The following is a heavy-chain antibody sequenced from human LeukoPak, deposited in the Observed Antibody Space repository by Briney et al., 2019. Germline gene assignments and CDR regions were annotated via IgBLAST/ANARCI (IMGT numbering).Heavy chain of an antibody. J-gene: IGHJ4*02. D-gene: IGHD5-24*01. CDR1: GFPYSSYN. V-gene: IGHV3-21*01. Sequence: GGSLRLSCSACGFPYSSYNMNCLRPAPGKALKQVSSISTSSSYIYYANSVKSRFTICRDNAKNSLYLQMNSLRAEDTAVYYCARGRWSFDYWGQGTLVTVSS. CDR2: ISTSSSYI. CDR3: ARGRWSFDY.